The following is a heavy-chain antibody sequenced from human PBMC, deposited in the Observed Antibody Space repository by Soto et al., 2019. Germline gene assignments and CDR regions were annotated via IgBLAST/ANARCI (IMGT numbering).Heavy chain of an antibody. CDR3: ARLPGIVAPGTVFLDN. D-gene: IGHD1-1*01. V-gene: IGHV5-51*01. CDR2: IYPGDSDT. CDR1: GYRFTSSW. Sequence: RGESLKISCKASGYRFTSSWIGWVRQMPGKGLEWMGIIYPGDSDTRYGPSFQGQVTISADKSSSTAYLQWNSLQASDTAMYYCARLPGIVAPGTVFLDNWGQGTMVTVSS. J-gene: IGHJ4*02.